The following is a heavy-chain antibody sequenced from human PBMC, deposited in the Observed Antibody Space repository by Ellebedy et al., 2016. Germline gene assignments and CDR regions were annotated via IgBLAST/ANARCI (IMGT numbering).Heavy chain of an antibody. J-gene: IGHJ6*03. CDR3: AKAASAVFYYYYMDV. Sequence: GGSLRLSXAASGFTFSRYGMHWVRQAPGKGLEWVAVISYDGSNKYYADSVKGRFTISRDNSKNTLYLQMNSLRAEDTAVYYCAKAASAVFYYYYMDVWGKGTTVTVSS. V-gene: IGHV3-30*18. CDR1: GFTFSRYG. CDR2: ISYDGSNK. D-gene: IGHD6-19*01.